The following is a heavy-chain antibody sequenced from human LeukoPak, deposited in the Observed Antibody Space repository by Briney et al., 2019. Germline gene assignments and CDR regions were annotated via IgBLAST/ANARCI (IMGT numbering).Heavy chain of an antibody. D-gene: IGHD6-19*01. J-gene: IGHJ4*02. CDR3: ARLTIAVAGTIDY. CDR1: GGTFSSYA. Sequence: ASVKVSCKASGGTFSSYAISWVRQAPGQGLEWMGGIIPIFGTANYAQKLQGRVTMTTDTSTSTAYMELRSLRSDDTAVYYCARLTIAVAGTIDYWGQGTLVTVSS. CDR2: IIPIFGTA. V-gene: IGHV1-69*05.